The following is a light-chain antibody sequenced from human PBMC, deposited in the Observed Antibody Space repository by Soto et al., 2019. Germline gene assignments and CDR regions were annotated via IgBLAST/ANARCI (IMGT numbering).Light chain of an antibody. CDR1: QTVRNNY. V-gene: IGKV3D-20*02. Sequence: EIVLTQYPATLSLSPGERATLSCRASQTVRNNYLAWYQQKPGQAPRLLIYDASSRATGIPDRFSGGGSGTDFTLTISRLEPEDFAVYDCQQLSSDTLHLVGGTK. CDR3: QQLSSDTLH. CDR2: DAS. J-gene: IGKJ4*01.